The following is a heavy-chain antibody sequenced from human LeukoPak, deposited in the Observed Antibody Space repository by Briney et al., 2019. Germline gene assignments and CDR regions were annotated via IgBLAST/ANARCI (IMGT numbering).Heavy chain of an antibody. D-gene: IGHD4-17*01. CDR2: IYHSGST. CDR3: ARELRSTIN. Sequence: SETLSLTCAVYGGSFSGYYWSWIRQPPGKGLEWIGSIYHSGSTNYNPSLKSRVTISVDTSKNQFSLKLSSVTAADTAVYYCARELRSTINWGQGTLVTVSS. CDR1: GGSFSGYY. J-gene: IGHJ4*02. V-gene: IGHV4-34*01.